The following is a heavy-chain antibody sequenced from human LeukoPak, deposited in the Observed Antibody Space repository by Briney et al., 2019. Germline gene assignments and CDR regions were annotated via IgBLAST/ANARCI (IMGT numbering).Heavy chain of an antibody. CDR1: GFTFSSYG. CDR3: AKSLSANFYDTSGFST. J-gene: IGHJ4*02. V-gene: IGHV3-21*01. Sequence: GGSLRLSCAASGFTFSSYGMHWVRQAPGQGLEWVSSISSSSTYIYYADSVKGRFTVSRDNARNSLSLQMSSLRAEDTALYYCAKSLSANFYDTSGFSTWGQGTLVTVSS. CDR2: ISSSSTYI. D-gene: IGHD3-22*01.